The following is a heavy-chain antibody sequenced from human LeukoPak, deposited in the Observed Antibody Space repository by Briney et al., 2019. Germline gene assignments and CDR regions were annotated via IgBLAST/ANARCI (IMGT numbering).Heavy chain of an antibody. CDR3: ARSVDVYGGNSRVPYYFDY. CDR2: ISAYNGNT. D-gene: IGHD4-23*01. V-gene: IGHV1-18*01. J-gene: IGHJ4*02. Sequence: ASVKVSCKASGYTFTSYDINWVRQAPGQGLEWMGWISAYNGNTNYAQKLQGRLTMTTDTSTSTAYMELRSLRSDDTAVYYCARSVDVYGGNSRVPYYFDYWGQGTLVTVSS. CDR1: GYTFTSYD.